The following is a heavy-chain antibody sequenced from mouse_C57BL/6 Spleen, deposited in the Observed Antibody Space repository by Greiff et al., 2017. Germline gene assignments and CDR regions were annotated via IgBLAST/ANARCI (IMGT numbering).Heavy chain of an antibody. CDR2: IWGVGST. D-gene: IGHD1-1*01. V-gene: IGHV2-6*01. CDR3: ARSSSGSYWYFDD. CDR1: GFSLTSYG. Sequence: QVQLQQSGPGLVAPSQSLSITCTVSGFSLTSYGVDWVRQSPGKGLEWLGVIWGVGSTNYNSALKSRLSISKDNSKSQVFLKMNSLQTDDTAMYDCARSSSGSYWYFDDWGTGTTVTVSS. J-gene: IGHJ1*03.